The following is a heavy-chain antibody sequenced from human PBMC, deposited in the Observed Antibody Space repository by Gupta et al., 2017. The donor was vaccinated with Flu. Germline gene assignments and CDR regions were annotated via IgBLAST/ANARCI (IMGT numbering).Heavy chain of an antibody. CDR2: IGSGGNT. CDR1: GFSFSDSH. V-gene: IGHV3-48*02. CDR3: ARDVNWAFIF. Sequence: EVQLVESGGGLVQPGGSLRLTGVMSGFSFSDSHMNWIRQAPGKGLEWIAYIGSGGNTDYADSVRGRFTISRDNARDSLFLQMNSLRDEDTALYYCARDVNWAFIFWGQGAQVTVSS. J-gene: IGHJ4*02. D-gene: IGHD7-27*01.